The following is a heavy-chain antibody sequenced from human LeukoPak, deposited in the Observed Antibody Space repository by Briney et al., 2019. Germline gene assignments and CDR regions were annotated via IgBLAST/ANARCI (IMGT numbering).Heavy chain of an antibody. CDR2: SRNKGNSYST. J-gene: IGHJ3*02. Sequence: HPGRSLRLSCAASGLTAGDYYMDWVRQTPGKGLEWVGRSRNKGNSYSTDFAATVKGRFTISRDESKNSLFLQMNGLKIEDTAVYYCVRGQTGGAFDIWGQGTMVTVAT. CDR1: GLTAGDYY. CDR3: VRGQTGGAFDI. D-gene: IGHD1-1*01. V-gene: IGHV3-72*01.